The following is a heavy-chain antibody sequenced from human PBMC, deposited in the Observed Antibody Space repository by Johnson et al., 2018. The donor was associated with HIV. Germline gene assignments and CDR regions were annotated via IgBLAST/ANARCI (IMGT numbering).Heavy chain of an antibody. CDR1: GFTFDDYG. CDR2: INWNGGSI. D-gene: IGHD6-19*01. CDR3: AKDQQWLAHDAFDI. Sequence: VQLVESGGGVVRPGGSLRLSCAASGFTFDDYGMSWVRQAPGKGLEWVSGINWNGGSIGYADSVKGRFTISRDNAKNSLYLQMNSLRAEDTALYYCAKDQQWLAHDAFDIWGQGTMVTVSS. V-gene: IGHV3-20*04. J-gene: IGHJ3*02.